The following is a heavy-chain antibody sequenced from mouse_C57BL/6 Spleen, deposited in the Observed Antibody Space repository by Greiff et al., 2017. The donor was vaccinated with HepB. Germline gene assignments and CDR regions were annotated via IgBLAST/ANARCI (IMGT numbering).Heavy chain of an antibody. CDR3: AREGDYYDYFFDY. V-gene: IGHV5-16*01. CDR1: GFTFSDYY. CDR2: INYDGSST. Sequence: EVKVVESEGGLVQPGRSMKLSCTASGFTFSDYYMAWVRQVPEKGLEWVANINYDGSSTYYLDSLKSRFIISRDNAKNILYLQMSSLKSEDTATYYCAREGDYYDYFFDYWGQGTTLTVSS. J-gene: IGHJ2*01. D-gene: IGHD2-4*01.